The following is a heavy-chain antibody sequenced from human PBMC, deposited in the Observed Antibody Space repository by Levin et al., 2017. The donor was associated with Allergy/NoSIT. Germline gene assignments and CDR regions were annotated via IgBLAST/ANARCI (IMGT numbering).Heavy chain of an antibody. CDR1: GGSISSYY. CDR2: IYYSGST. CDR3: ARVGAAAGYYFDY. D-gene: IGHD6-13*01. J-gene: IGHJ4*02. V-gene: IGHV4-59*01. Sequence: PGGSLRLSCTVSGGSISSYYWSWIRQPPGKGLEWIGYIYYSGSTNYNPSLKSRVTISVDTSRNQFSLKLSSVTAADTAVYYCARVGAAAGYYFDYWGQGTLVTVSS.